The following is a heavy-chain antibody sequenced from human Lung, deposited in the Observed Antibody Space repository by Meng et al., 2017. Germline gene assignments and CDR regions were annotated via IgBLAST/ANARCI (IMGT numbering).Heavy chain of an antibody. D-gene: IGHD5-24*01. Sequence: VQRWQGGAGLLKASCGVSVGCVVLGCSFRVYYWSWIRQPPGQGLEWIGEIYQRGRKTEKKNLESRATISVDTSQNNLSLNMSSVTAADSAVYYCARGPNTMANDFDYWGQGTLVTVSS. CDR3: ARGPNTMANDFDY. CDR2: IYQRGRK. V-gene: IGHV4-34*04. CDR1: GCSFRVYY. J-gene: IGHJ4*02.